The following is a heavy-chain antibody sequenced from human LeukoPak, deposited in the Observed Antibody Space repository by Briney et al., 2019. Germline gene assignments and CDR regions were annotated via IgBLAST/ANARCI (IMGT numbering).Heavy chain of an antibody. Sequence: PSETLCLTCTASDYSISDYYRGWIRQAPGKGLEWIGYFYNSGRSTYNPSLKSRVTISAGTSKNHFSLKLNSVTTADTAVYYCTRGAGWLIDYWGQGILVTVSS. CDR3: TRGAGWLIDY. V-gene: IGHV4-59*01. CDR1: DYSISDYY. D-gene: IGHD3-16*01. J-gene: IGHJ4*02. CDR2: FYNSGRS.